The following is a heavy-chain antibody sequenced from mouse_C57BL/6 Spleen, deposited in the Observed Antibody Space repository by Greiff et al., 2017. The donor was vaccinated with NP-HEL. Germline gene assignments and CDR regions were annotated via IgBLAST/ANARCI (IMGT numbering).Heavy chain of an antibody. CDR2: IWRGGST. Sequence: VQLQESGPGLVQPSQSLSITCTVSGFSLTSYGVHWVRQSPGKGLEWLGVIWRGGSTDYNAAFMSRLSITKDNSKSQVFFKMNSLQADDTAIYXCRAYGSRGYAMDYWGQGTSVTVSS. J-gene: IGHJ4*01. CDR3: RAYGSRGYAMDY. V-gene: IGHV2-5*01. CDR1: GFSLTSYG. D-gene: IGHD1-1*01.